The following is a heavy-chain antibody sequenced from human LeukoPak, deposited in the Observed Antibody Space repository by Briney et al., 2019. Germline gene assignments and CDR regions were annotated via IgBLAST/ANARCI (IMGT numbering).Heavy chain of an antibody. V-gene: IGHV4-39*01. J-gene: IGHJ3*02. CDR2: IYYSGST. CDR1: GGSISSSSYY. Sequence: PSETLSLTCTVSGGSISSSSYYWGWIRQPPGKGLEWIGSIYYSGSTYYNPSLKSRVTISVDTSKNQFSLKLSSVTAAGTAVYYCARRWEYDFWSGFSVDAFDIWGQGTMVTVSS. D-gene: IGHD3-3*01. CDR3: ARRWEYDFWSGFSVDAFDI.